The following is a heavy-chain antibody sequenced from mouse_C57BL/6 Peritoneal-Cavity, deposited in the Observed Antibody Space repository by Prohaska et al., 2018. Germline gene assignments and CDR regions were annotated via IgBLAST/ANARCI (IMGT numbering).Heavy chain of an antibody. CDR2: IYIGNGHT. Sequence: GYIYIGNGHTEYNENFRGKATLTSDTSSSTAYMQLSSLTSEDSALYFCARSDYGSSPYFDYWGQGTTLTISS. V-gene: IGHV1-58*01. D-gene: IGHD1-1*01. CDR3: ARSDYGSSPYFDY. J-gene: IGHJ2*01.